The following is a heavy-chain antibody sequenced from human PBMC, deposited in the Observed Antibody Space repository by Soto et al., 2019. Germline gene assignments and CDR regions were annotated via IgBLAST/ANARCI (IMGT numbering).Heavy chain of an antibody. Sequence: GESLKISCRTSGYKFTSSWIAWVRQMPGKGLEWMGIIFPSDSDTRYSPSFQGQVTISADRSTSTVFLQWASLKASDTAVYFCARKDKSGYFNWFDPWGQGTLVTVSS. V-gene: IGHV5-51*01. CDR1: GYKFTSSW. CDR3: ARKDKSGYFNWFDP. CDR2: IFPSDSDT. J-gene: IGHJ5*02. D-gene: IGHD3-22*01.